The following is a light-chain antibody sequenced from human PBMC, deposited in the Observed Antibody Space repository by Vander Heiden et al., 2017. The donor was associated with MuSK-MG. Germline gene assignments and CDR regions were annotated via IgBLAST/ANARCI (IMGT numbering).Light chain of an antibody. V-gene: IGKV1-39*01. CDR2: AAS. CDR3: QQSYRTPYT. J-gene: IGKJ2*01. CDR1: QTISSY. Sequence: DIQMTQSPSSLSASVGDRVTITCRASQTISSYLHWYQQKPGKAPNLLISAASSLQSGVPSRFNGTGSGTEFTLTISSLQPEDFATYYCQQSYRTPYTFGQGTKLEIK.